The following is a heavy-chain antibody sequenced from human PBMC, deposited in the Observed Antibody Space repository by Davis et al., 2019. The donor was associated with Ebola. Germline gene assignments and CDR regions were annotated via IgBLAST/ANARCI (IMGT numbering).Heavy chain of an antibody. J-gene: IGHJ6*02. CDR2: INPNSGGT. CDR1: GYTFTGYY. D-gene: IGHD3-3*01. CDR3: AREILMSGPYYYYGMDV. V-gene: IGHV1-2*02. Sequence: ASVKVSCKASGYTFTGYYMHWVRQAPGQGLEWMGWINPNSGGTNYAQKFQGRVTMTRDTSISTAYMELSRLRSDDTAVYYCAREILMSGPYYYYGMDVWGQGTTVTVSS.